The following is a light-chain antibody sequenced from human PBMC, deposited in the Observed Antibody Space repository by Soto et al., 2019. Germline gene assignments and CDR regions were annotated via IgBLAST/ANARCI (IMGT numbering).Light chain of an antibody. CDR3: SSYTSSSIVV. J-gene: IGLJ2*01. V-gene: IGLV2-14*01. CDR1: SRDVGGYNY. Sequence: QSVLTQPASVSGSPGQSITISCTGISRDVGGYNYVSWYQQHPGKAPKLMIYDVSNRPSGVSNRFSGSKSGNTASLTISGLQAEDEADYYCSSYTSSSIVVFGGGTKLTVL. CDR2: DVS.